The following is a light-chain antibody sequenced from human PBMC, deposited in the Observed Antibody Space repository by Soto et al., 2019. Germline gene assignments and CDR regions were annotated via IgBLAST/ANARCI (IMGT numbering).Light chain of an antibody. Sequence: DIQLTQSPSFLSASVGDRVTITCRASQGINIFLAWFQQKPGKAPNLLISAASTLQSGVPSRFSGSGSETEFTLTITSLQPEDCATYYCQQRNSYPRTFGQGTKVEIK. V-gene: IGKV1-9*01. J-gene: IGKJ2*01. CDR2: AAS. CDR1: QGINIF. CDR3: QQRNSYPRT.